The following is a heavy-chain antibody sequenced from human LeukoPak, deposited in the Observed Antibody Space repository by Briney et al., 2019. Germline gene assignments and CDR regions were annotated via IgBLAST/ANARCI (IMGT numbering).Heavy chain of an antibody. D-gene: IGHD3-16*01. CDR2: ISSNSKYI. CDR3: ARDRGSSDY. V-gene: IGHV3-21*01. CDR1: GFTISSYS. Sequence: GGSLRLSCAASGFTISSYSMTWVRQTPGKGLELVSSISSNSKYIYDADPVTGRFTISIDNAKNSLYLQMNSVRAEDTAVYYCARDRGSSDYWGQGTMVTVSS. J-gene: IGHJ4*02.